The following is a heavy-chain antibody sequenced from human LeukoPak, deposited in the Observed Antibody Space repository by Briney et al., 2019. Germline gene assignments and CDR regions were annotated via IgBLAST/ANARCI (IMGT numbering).Heavy chain of an antibody. Sequence: GGSLRLSCAASEFTFSSYAMQWVRQAPRQGLEWVSGISASGGSTWYADSVKGRFTISRDNSKNTLYLQMNSLRAEDTAVYYCAKYVSAKGPPYALDVWGQGTTVTVSS. V-gene: IGHV3-23*01. D-gene: IGHD2/OR15-2a*01. CDR2: ISASGGST. CDR1: EFTFSSYA. J-gene: IGHJ6*02. CDR3: AKYVSAKGPPYALDV.